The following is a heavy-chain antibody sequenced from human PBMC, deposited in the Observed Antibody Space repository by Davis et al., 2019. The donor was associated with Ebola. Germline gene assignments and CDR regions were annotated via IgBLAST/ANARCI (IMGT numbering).Heavy chain of an antibody. D-gene: IGHD3-10*01. J-gene: IGHJ6*02. Sequence: SVKVSCKASGGTFSSYAISWVRQAPGQGREWMGRIIPILGIANYAQKFQGRVTITADKSTSTAYMELSSLRSEDTAVYYCAIAGGYYGSGSRTRNYYYYGMDVWGQGTTVTVSS. CDR1: GGTFSSYA. CDR2: IIPILGIA. V-gene: IGHV1-69*04. CDR3: AIAGGYYGSGSRTRNYYYYGMDV.